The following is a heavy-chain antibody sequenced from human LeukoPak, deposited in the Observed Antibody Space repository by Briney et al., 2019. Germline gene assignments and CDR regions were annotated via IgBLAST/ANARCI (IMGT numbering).Heavy chain of an antibody. CDR2: IGSSATDI. V-gene: IGHV3-11*01. CDR3: AKMSAYYNYYTMDV. Sequence: GESLRLSCAASGFTFSDYYMSWIRQAPGKGLEWVSYIGSSATDIYYADSVKGRFTISRDNAKNSLYLQMDSLGADDTAVYYCAKMSAYYNYYTMDVWGQGTTVTVSS. CDR1: GFTFSDYY. D-gene: IGHD3-3*01. J-gene: IGHJ6*02.